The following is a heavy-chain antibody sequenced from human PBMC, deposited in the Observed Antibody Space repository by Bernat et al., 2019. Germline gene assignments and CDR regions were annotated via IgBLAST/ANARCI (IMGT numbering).Heavy chain of an antibody. V-gene: IGHV3-30*01. Sequence: QVQLVESGGGVVQPGRSLRLSCAASGFTFSSYAMHWVRQAPGKGLEWVAVISYDGSNKYYADSVKGRFTISRDNSKNTLYLQMNSLRAEDTAVYYCTRPSSDVTGKDWYFDLWGRGTLVTVSS. CDR1: GFTFSSYA. D-gene: IGHD1-1*01. CDR2: ISYDGSNK. J-gene: IGHJ2*01. CDR3: TRPSSDVTGKDWYFDL.